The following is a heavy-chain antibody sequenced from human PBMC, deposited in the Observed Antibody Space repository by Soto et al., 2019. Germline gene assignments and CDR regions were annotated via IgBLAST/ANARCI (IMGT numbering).Heavy chain of an antibody. J-gene: IGHJ4*02. V-gene: IGHV4-59*01. CDR2: IYYSGST. CDR3: ARDSGYEDTLDY. Sequence: PSETLSLTCTVSGGSISSYYWSWIRQPPGKGLEWIGYIYYSGSTNYNPSLKSRVTISVDTSKNQFSLKLSSVTAADTAVYYCARDSGYEDTLDYWGQGTLVTVSS. CDR1: GGSISSYY. D-gene: IGHD5-12*01.